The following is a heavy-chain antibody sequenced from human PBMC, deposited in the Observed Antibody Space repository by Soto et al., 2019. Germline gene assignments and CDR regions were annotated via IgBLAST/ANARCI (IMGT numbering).Heavy chain of an antibody. CDR3: ARVQSNIFGVVINWFDP. CDR2: IYYSGST. Sequence: SETLSLTCTVSGGSISSGGYYWSWIRQHPGKGLEWIGYIYYSGSTYYNPSLKSRVTISVDTSKNQFSLKLSSVTAADTAVYYCARVQSNIFGVVINWFDPWGQGTLVTVSS. D-gene: IGHD3-3*02. V-gene: IGHV4-31*03. CDR1: GGSISSGGYY. J-gene: IGHJ5*02.